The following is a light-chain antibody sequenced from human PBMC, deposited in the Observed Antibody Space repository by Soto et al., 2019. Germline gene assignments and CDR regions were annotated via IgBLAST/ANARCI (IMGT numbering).Light chain of an antibody. V-gene: IGLV2-23*01. J-gene: IGLJ1*01. CDR3: CSYAGSLYV. CDR2: EGS. Sequence: QSVVTQPASVSGSPGQSITISCTGTSSDGGSYNLVSWYQQHPGKAPKLMIYEGSKRPSGGSNRFSGSKSGNTASLTISGLQAEDEAGYYCCSYAGSLYVFGTGTKITVL. CDR1: SSDGGSYNL.